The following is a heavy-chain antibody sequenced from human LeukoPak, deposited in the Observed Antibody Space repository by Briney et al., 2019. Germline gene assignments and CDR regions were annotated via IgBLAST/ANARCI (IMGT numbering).Heavy chain of an antibody. J-gene: IGHJ4*02. D-gene: IGHD2-8*01. CDR2: LSRGGGTT. V-gene: IGHV3-23*01. Sequence: GGSLRLSCTGSGFNFNMFAMNWVRQAPGQGLEWVSGLSRGGGTTNYADSVKGRFTISRDKSKNMVFLQMNSLRPEDTAIYYCAKEQRIRHCSEGVCMEGYYFDYWGQGSLVTVSS. CDR1: GFNFNMFA. CDR3: AKEQRIRHCSEGVCMEGYYFDY.